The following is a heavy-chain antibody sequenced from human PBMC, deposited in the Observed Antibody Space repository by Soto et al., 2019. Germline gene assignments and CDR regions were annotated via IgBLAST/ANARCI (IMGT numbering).Heavy chain of an antibody. CDR3: GQWGYSTGWSDY. Sequence: SGPTLVNPTQTLTRTCAVSGFSLSTTAVGVGWVRQAPGKTLEWLALIYWNDEKRYSPSLKSRLTITKDTSKNQVVLTMTDMDPVDTATYYCGQWGYSTGWSDYWGQGSPVTVSS. CDR1: GFSLSTTAVG. D-gene: IGHD6-19*01. J-gene: IGHJ4*02. CDR2: IYWNDEK. V-gene: IGHV2-5*01.